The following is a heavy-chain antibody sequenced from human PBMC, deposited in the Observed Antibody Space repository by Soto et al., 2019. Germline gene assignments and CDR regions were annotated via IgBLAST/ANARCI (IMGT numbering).Heavy chain of an antibody. CDR1: GCSLSTSGRC. CDR2: IDWDDDK. J-gene: IGHJ3*02. V-gene: IGHV2-70*11. CDR3: ARLGQWLYAFDI. Sequence: SGPKLVNTTQTRTLTGTFSGCSLSTSGRCVSWIRQPPGKALEWLARIDWDDDKYYSTSLKTRLTISRDTSKNQVVLTMTNMDPVDTATYYCARLGQWLYAFDIWGQGTMVTVSS. D-gene: IGHD6-19*01.